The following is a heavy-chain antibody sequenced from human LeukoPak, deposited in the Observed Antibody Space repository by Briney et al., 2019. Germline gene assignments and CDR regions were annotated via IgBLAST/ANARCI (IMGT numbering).Heavy chain of an antibody. V-gene: IGHV4-39*01. Sequence: SETLSLTCTVSGGSIRSSYYYWGWIRQPPGKGLEWIGSIDSSGTTHYNSSLKSRVVISVDTSRNQVSLNLTSVTSADTAVYYRARHGYIQFWLYWGQGTQVIVSS. D-gene: IGHD5-18*01. CDR3: ARHGYIQFWLY. CDR1: GGSIRSSYYY. J-gene: IGHJ4*02. CDR2: IDSSGTT.